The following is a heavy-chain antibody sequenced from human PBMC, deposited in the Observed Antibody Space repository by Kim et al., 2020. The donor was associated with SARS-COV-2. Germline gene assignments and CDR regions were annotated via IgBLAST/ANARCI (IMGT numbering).Heavy chain of an antibody. CDR3: ARRSGNWFDP. D-gene: IGHD3-10*01. J-gene: IGHJ5*02. CDR1: GDSITSDTYY. CDR2: IYYTGST. Sequence: SETLSLTCTVSGDSITSDTYYWGWIRQPPGKGLDWIGNIYYTGSTFYNPSLRSRVTISIDTSKSQFSLKLTSVTTSDTALYYCARRSGNWFDPWGRGTPVTVSS. V-gene: IGHV4-39*01.